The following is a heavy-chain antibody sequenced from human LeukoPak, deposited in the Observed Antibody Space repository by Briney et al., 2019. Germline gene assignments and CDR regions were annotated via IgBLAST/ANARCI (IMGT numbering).Heavy chain of an antibody. J-gene: IGHJ5*02. V-gene: IGHV1-46*01. D-gene: IGHD2-15*01. CDR1: GYTFTSYY. CDR3: ARDPRYCSGGSCYNFRFDP. CDR2: INPSGGST. Sequence: GASVKVSCKPSGYTFTSYYMHWVRQAPGQGLEWMGIINPSGGSTIYAQKFQGRVTMTRGTSTSTVYMELSSLRSEDTAVYYCARDPRYCSGGSCYNFRFDPWGQGTLVTVSS.